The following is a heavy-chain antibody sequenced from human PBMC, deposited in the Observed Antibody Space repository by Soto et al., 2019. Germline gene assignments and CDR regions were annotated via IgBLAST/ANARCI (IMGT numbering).Heavy chain of an antibody. J-gene: IGHJ4*02. D-gene: IGHD3-22*01. CDR3: ARDHLKDYFYDTSGYYYNY. V-gene: IGHV1-2*02. CDR2: INPNSGDT. Sequence: ASVKVSCKASGYTFTGYYMHWLRQAPGQGLEWMGWINPNSGDTIYAQKFQGRVTMTRDTSISTAYMELSRLRSDDTAVYYCARDHLKDYFYDTSGYYYNYWGQGTLVTVS. CDR1: GYTFTGYY.